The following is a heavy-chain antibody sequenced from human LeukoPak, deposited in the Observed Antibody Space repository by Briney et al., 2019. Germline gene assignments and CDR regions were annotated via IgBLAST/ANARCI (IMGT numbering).Heavy chain of an antibody. CDR2: IIGSGGST. Sequence: GGSLRLSCAASGFTFSSYVINWVRQAPGKGLEWVSGIIGSGGSTYYAGSVKGRFTISRDNSKNTLHLQMNSLRSEDTAVYYCAKGGLGTDMVFDYWGQGTLVTVSS. CDR1: GFTFSSYV. CDR3: AKGGLGTDMVFDY. D-gene: IGHD5-18*01. J-gene: IGHJ4*02. V-gene: IGHV3-23*01.